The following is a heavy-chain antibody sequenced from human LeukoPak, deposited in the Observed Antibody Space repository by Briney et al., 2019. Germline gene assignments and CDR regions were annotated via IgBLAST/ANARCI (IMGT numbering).Heavy chain of an antibody. CDR3: AIAGYSSSPDY. V-gene: IGHV3-48*01. Sequence: GGSLRLSCAASGFTFSIYNMNWVRLAPGKGLEWVSYIGSTSSTIYYADSVRGRFTISRDNSKNTLYLQMNSLRAEDTAVYYCAIAGYSSSPDYWGQGTLVTVSS. J-gene: IGHJ4*02. CDR1: GFTFSIYN. D-gene: IGHD6-13*01. CDR2: IGSTSSTI.